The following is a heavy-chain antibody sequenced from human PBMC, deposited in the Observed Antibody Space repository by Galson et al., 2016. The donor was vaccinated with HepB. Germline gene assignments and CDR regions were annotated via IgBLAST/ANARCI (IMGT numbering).Heavy chain of an antibody. CDR3: TREPTRRADY. CDR1: GFSFSIYW. CDR2: INDDGSAK. V-gene: IGHV3-7*03. J-gene: IGHJ4*02. D-gene: IGHD1-1*01. Sequence: SLRLSCAASGFSFSIYWMSWVRQAPGEGLEWVASINDDGSAKWYADSVRGRFTISRDNAKNSLYLQMDSLRADDTAVYYCTREPTRRADYRGQGTLVTVSS.